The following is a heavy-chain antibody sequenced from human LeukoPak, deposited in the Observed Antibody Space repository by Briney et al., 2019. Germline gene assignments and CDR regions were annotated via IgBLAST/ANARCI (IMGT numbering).Heavy chain of an antibody. CDR1: GFTFSSYA. Sequence: GGSLRLSCAASGFTFSSYAMHWVRQAPGKGLEWVSGISWNSGSIGYADSVKGRFTISRDNAKNSLYLQMNSLRAEDTALYYCLGRMVRGVIYGMDVWGQGTTVTVSS. V-gene: IGHV3-9*01. J-gene: IGHJ6*02. CDR2: ISWNSGSI. D-gene: IGHD3-10*01. CDR3: LGRMVRGVIYGMDV.